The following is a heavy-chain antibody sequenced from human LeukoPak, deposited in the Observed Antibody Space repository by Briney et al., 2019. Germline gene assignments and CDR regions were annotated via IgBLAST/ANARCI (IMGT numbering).Heavy chain of an antibody. Sequence: SVKVSCKTSEISFINYAIIWVRQAPGQGPECLGGIIPALNSANYRQKFQGRVTVTMDQSTNTVYMELPNLRSCNTAVYHCAADTGTTSRPLFFWGQGTMVIVSS. V-gene: IGHV1-69*05. CDR3: AADTGTTSRPLFF. CDR1: EISFINYA. CDR2: IIPALNSA. D-gene: IGHD1-1*01. J-gene: IGHJ3*01.